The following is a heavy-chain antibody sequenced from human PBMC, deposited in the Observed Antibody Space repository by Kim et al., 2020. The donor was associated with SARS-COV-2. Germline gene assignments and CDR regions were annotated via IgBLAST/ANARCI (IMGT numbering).Heavy chain of an antibody. J-gene: IGHJ4*02. CDR3: ARILLMITFGGAIQPDFDY. Sequence: ASVKVSCKASGYTFTSYGISWVRQAPGQGLEWMGWISAYNGNTNYAQKLQGRVTMTTDTSTSTAYMELRSLRSDDTAVYYCARILLMITFGGAIQPDFDYWGQGTLVTVSS. D-gene: IGHD3-16*02. CDR1: GYTFTSYG. CDR2: ISAYNGNT. V-gene: IGHV1-18*01.